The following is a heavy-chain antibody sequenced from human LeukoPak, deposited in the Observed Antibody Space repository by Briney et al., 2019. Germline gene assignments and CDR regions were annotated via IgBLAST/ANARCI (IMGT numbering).Heavy chain of an antibody. D-gene: IGHD2-2*01. V-gene: IGHV3-23*01. CDR1: GFTFSSCA. CDR3: SSTSLAWAGFDY. J-gene: IGHJ4*02. Sequence: GGSPRLSCAASGFTFSSCAMSWVRQAPGKGLEWVSSISDRGGTTYYADSVKGRFTISRDNSKNTLYLQMNSLRAEDTAVYYCSSTSLAWAGFDYWGQGTLVTVSP. CDR2: ISDRGGTT.